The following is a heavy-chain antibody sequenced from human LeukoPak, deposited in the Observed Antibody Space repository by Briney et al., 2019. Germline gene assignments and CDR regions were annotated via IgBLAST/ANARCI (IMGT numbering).Heavy chain of an antibody. J-gene: IGHJ4*02. CDR3: AKDLLGYCSSSSCLGADY. V-gene: IGHV3-33*06. D-gene: IGHD2-2*01. Sequence: GGSRGLSWAASGFTFSSDGMDWVRQAPGKGLEWVAVIWSHGSNKFYGDSVKGRFTISRDNSKNTLYLQMNSLRVEDTAVYYCAKDLLGYCSSSSCLGADYWGQGTLVTVSS. CDR1: GFTFSSDG. CDR2: IWSHGSNK.